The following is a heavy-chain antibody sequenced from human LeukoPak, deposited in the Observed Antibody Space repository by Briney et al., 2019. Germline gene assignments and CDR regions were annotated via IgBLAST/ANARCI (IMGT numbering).Heavy chain of an antibody. Sequence: GGSLRLSCAASGFTFSSYGMNWVRQAPGKGLEWVSSISSSSSYIYYADSVKGRFTISRDNAKNSLYLQMNSLRAEDTAVYYCARGWISDSFDYWGQGTLVTVSS. D-gene: IGHD5-12*01. CDR3: ARGWISDSFDY. V-gene: IGHV3-21*01. J-gene: IGHJ4*02. CDR1: GFTFSSYG. CDR2: ISSSSSYI.